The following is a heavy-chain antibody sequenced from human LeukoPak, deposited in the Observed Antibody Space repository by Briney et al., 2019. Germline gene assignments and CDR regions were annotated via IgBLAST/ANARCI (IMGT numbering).Heavy chain of an antibody. CDR2: VKEDGSEE. D-gene: IGHD5/OR15-5a*01. J-gene: IGHJ4*02. Sequence: GGSLRLSCAASGFTFSSHSMSWVRQAPGKGLEWVANVKEDGSEENYVDSVKGRFTISRDNAVKSLYLQMNSLRAEDTAVYFCARLLHYERSVYRPVDCWGRGTLVAVSS. CDR1: GFTFSSHS. CDR3: ARLLHYERSVYRPVDC. V-gene: IGHV3-7*01.